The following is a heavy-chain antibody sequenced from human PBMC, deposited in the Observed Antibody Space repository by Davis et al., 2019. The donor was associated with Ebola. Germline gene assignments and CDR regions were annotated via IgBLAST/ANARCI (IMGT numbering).Heavy chain of an antibody. CDR1: GYSFNDYP. J-gene: IGHJ5*02. V-gene: IGHV1-18*01. CDR2: ISAYNGNT. D-gene: IGHD6-19*01. CDR3: ARVVAVASGWFDP. Sequence: AASVKVSCKASGYSFNDYPMHWVRQAPGQRLEWMGWISAYNGNTNYAQKLQGRVTMTTDTSTSTAYMELRSLRSDDTAVYYCARVVAVASGWFDPWGQGTLVTVSS.